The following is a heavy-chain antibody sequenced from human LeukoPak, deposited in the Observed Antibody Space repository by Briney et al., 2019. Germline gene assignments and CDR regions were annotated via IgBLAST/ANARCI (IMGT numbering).Heavy chain of an antibody. CDR1: GGSISGGGYS. CDR2: IYHSGST. Sequence: SETLSLTCAVSGGSISGGGYSWSWIRQPPGKGLEWIGYIYHSGSTYYNPSLKSRVTISVDRSKNQFSLKLSSVTAADTAVYYCARGGDPSLAFDYWGQGTLVTVSS. J-gene: IGHJ4*02. V-gene: IGHV4-30-2*01. D-gene: IGHD7-27*01. CDR3: ARGGDPSLAFDY.